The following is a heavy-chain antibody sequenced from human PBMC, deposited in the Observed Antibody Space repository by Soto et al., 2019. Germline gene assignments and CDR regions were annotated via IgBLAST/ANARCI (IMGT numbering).Heavy chain of an antibody. D-gene: IGHD6-13*01. CDR3: ARDRKNSNWPNFDS. Sequence: GESLKISCKGSGYSFTSYWISWVRQMPGKGLEWMGRIDPSDSYTNYSPSFQGHVTISADKSISTAYMELSSLTFEDTAVYYCARDRKNSNWPNFDSWGPGTLDTVSS. CDR2: IDPSDSYT. V-gene: IGHV5-10-1*01. J-gene: IGHJ4*02. CDR1: GYSFTSYW.